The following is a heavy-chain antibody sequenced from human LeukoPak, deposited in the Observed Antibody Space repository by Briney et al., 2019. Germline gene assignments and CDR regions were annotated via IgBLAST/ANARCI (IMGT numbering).Heavy chain of an antibody. V-gene: IGHV5-51*01. J-gene: IGHJ4*02. CDR2: IYPDDSDT. Sequence: GEPLEISCKASGSSFTRYLGGWVRQMPGKGLEWLGIIYPDDSDTRYSPSFQGQVTISADKSISTAYLQWSSLKASDTAIYYCARQAQLAYFDYWGQGTLVTVSS. D-gene: IGHD1-1*01. CDR1: GSSFTRYL. CDR3: ARQAQLAYFDY.